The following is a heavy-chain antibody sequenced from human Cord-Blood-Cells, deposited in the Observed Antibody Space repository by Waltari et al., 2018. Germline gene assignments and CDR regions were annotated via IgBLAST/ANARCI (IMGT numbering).Heavy chain of an antibody. Sequence: QVQLQQWGAGLLKPSXXXYXTCAVKRGYLIGYYSSWSRHHPGKGLELIGEINHSVSNNYNPSLKSRVTISVDTSKNQFSLKLSSVTAADTAVYYCARGRGYFDYWGQGTLVTVSS. V-gene: IGHV4-34*01. CDR1: RGYLIGYY. CDR3: ARGRGYFDY. J-gene: IGHJ4*02. CDR2: INHSVSN.